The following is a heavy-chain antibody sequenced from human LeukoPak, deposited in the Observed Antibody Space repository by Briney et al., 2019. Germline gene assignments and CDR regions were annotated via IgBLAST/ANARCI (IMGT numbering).Heavy chain of an antibody. J-gene: IGHJ3*02. Sequence: GGSLSLSCAASGFTFSSYAMSWVRQAPGKGLEWVSAISGSGGSTYYADSVKGRFTISRDNSKNTLCLQMNSLRAEDTAVYYCALHSSGWYWGAFDIWGQGTMVTVSS. CDR1: GFTFSSYA. D-gene: IGHD6-19*01. CDR3: ALHSSGWYWGAFDI. V-gene: IGHV3-23*01. CDR2: ISGSGGST.